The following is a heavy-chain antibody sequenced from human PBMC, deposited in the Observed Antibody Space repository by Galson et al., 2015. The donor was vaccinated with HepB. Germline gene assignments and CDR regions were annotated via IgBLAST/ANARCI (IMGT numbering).Heavy chain of an antibody. CDR1: GFTFSSYS. CDR3: ARGGPSSSWFSGYYGMDV. J-gene: IGHJ6*02. Sequence: SLRLSCAASGFTFSSYSMNWVRQAPGKGLEWVSYISSSSSTIYYADSVKGRFTISRDNAKNSLYLQMNSLRAEDTAVYYCARGGPSSSWFSGYYGMDVWGQGTTVTVSS. V-gene: IGHV3-48*01. CDR2: ISSSSSTI. D-gene: IGHD6-13*01.